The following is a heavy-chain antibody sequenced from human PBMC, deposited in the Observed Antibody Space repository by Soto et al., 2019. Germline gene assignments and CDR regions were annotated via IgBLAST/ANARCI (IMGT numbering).Heavy chain of an antibody. D-gene: IGHD1-26*01. V-gene: IGHV1-46*01. CDR1: GYTFTSYY. Sequence: ASVKVSCKASGYTFTSYYMHWLRQAPGQGLEWVGFFNPASTGTTHAQKFQGRVTMTKDTSASTAYLELSSLSSEDTAIYYCARDSGYCGSYPFVLAVPAQGTTVPVSS. CDR3: ARDSGYCGSYPFVLAV. CDR2: FNPASTGT. J-gene: IGHJ6*02.